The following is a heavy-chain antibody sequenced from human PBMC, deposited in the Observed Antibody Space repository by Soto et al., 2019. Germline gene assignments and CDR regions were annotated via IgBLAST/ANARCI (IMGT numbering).Heavy chain of an antibody. CDR3: ASKPNSLYYFDF. CDR2: IFSTGST. J-gene: IGHJ4*02. V-gene: IGHV4-28*01. Sequence: QVQLQESDPGLVKPSDTLSLTCGVSGSSISSNYWWGWIRQTPGKGLEWIGYIFSTGSTYYNPSLQSRVTMSVDTSNNQFALRLNSVTAVDTAVYYCASKPNSLYYFDFWGQGTLVTVSP. CDR1: GSSISSNYW. D-gene: IGHD5-18*01.